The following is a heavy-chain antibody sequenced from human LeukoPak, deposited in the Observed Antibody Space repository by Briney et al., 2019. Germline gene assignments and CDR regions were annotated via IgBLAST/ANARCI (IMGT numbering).Heavy chain of an antibody. V-gene: IGHV3-7*01. J-gene: IGHJ4*02. CDR1: GFPFSSFW. CDR2: IRPDGSEQ. CDR3: HGRDSSWSPCAY. D-gene: IGHD3-22*01. Sequence: GGSLRLSCAASGFPFSSFWMNWVRQTPGRGLEWLANIRPDGSEQYYVDSVRGRFTISRDNAKNSVYLDMNNLRVDDTGVYYCHGRDSSWSPCAYWGQGTLVSVSS.